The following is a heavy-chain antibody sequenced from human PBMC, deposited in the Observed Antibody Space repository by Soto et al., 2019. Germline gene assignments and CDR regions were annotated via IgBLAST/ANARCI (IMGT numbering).Heavy chain of an antibody. CDR2: ISGSGGST. V-gene: IGHV3-23*01. CDR1: GFTFSSYA. J-gene: IGHJ4*02. Sequence: EVQLLESGGGLVQPGGSLRLSCAASGFTFSSYAMSWVRQARGKGLEWVSAISGSGGSTYYADSVKGRFTISRDNSKNTLYLQMNILRAEDKAVYYCATLSGMVRGVFNRPLDYWGQGTLVTVSS. CDR3: ATLSGMVRGVFNRPLDY. D-gene: IGHD3-10*01.